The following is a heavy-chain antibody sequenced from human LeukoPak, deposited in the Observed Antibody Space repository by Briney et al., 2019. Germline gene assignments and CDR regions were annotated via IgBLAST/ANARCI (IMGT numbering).Heavy chain of an antibody. V-gene: IGHV3-21*04. CDR3: AKADRDGYNLVDY. CDR2: ISSSSPYI. D-gene: IGHD5-24*01. J-gene: IGHJ4*02. CDR1: GFTFSDYS. Sequence: PAGSLRLSCAASGFTFSDYSMNWVRQAPGKGLEWVASISSSSPYIYYTDSVKGRFTISRDNAKNSLYLQMNSLRAEDTALYYCAKADRDGYNLVDYWGQGTLVTVSS.